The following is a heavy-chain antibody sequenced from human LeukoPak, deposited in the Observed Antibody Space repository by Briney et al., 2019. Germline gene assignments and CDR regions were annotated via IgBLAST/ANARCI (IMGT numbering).Heavy chain of an antibody. CDR2: IYPGDSDI. V-gene: IGHV5-51*01. CDR1: GYSFTSSW. D-gene: IGHD2-15*01. J-gene: IGHJ4*02. CDR3: ARGLYCSGGSCRFDY. Sequence: GESLKISCEGSGYSFTSSWIGWVRQMPGKGLEWMGFIYPGDSDIRYSPSFQGQVTISADKSITTAYLQWSSLKASDTAIYYCARGLYCSGGSCRFDYRGQGTLVTVSS.